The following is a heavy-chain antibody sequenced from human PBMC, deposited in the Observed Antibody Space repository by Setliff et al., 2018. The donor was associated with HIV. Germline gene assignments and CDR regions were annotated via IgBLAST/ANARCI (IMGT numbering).Heavy chain of an antibody. Sequence: GGSLRLSCAASGFTLTTYSMNWVRQAPGKGLEWVSSISSSSSTIYYADSVKGRFTISRDNSKNTVYLQMNSLRAEDTAVYYCAKSLDGSGAWGQGTPVTVSS. CDR1: GFTLTTYS. J-gene: IGHJ4*02. CDR2: ISSSSSTI. D-gene: IGHD3-10*01. V-gene: IGHV3-48*01. CDR3: AKSLDGSGA.